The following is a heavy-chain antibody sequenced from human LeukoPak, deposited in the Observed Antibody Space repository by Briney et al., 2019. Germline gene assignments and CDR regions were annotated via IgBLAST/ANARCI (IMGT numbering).Heavy chain of an antibody. CDR2: ISGSGGST. Sequence: GGSLRLSCAASGFTFSSYAMNWVRKAPGKGLEWVSGISGSGGSTYYADSVKGRFTISRDNSKTTLYLQMNSLRAEDTAVYYCAKDRGGSTYYFDYWGQGTLVTVSS. V-gene: IGHV3-23*01. D-gene: IGHD1-26*01. CDR1: GFTFSSYA. J-gene: IGHJ4*02. CDR3: AKDRGGSTYYFDY.